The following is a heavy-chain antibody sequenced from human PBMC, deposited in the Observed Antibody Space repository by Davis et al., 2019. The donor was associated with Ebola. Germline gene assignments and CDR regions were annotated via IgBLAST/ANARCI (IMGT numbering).Heavy chain of an antibody. CDR2: IYYSGST. D-gene: IGHD3-3*01. V-gene: IGHV4-39*01. CDR1: GGSISSSSYY. Sequence: SETLSLTCTVSGGSISSSSYYWGWIRQPPGKGLEWIGSIYYSGSTYYNPSLKSRVTISVDTSKNQFSLKLSSVTAADTAVYYCASTYYDFWSGSINWFDPWGQGTLVAVSS. CDR3: ASTYYDFWSGSINWFDP. J-gene: IGHJ5*02.